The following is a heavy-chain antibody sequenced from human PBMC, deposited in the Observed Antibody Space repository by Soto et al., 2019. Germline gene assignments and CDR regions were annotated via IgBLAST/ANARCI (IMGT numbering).Heavy chain of an antibody. CDR2: IIPILGIA. V-gene: IGHV1-69*08. Sequence: QVQLVQSGAEVKKPGSSVKVSCKASGGTFSSYTISWVRQAPGQGLEWMGRIIPILGIANYAQKFQGRVTITADKSTSTAYKELSSPRSEDTAVYYCARDSSSWYMSNYYYYYGMDVWGQGTTVTVAS. J-gene: IGHJ6*02. D-gene: IGHD6-13*01. CDR3: ARDSSSWYMSNYYYYYGMDV. CDR1: GGTFSSYT.